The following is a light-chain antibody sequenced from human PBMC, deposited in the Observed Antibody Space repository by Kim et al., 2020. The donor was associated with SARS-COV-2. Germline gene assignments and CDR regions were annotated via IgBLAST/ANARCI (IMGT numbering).Light chain of an antibody. CDR2: QDS. Sequence: YELTQPPSVSVSPGQTASITCSGDKLGDKYACWYQQKPGQSPVLVIYQDSKRPSGIPERFSGSNSGNTATLTISGTQAMDEADYYCQAWDSSTPVVFGGG. CDR3: QAWDSSTPVV. J-gene: IGLJ2*01. V-gene: IGLV3-1*01. CDR1: KLGDKY.